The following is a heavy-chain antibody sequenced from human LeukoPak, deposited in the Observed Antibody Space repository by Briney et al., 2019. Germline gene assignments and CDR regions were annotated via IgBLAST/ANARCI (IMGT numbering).Heavy chain of an antibody. CDR2: INHSGST. J-gene: IGHJ4*02. CDR1: GGSFSGYY. CDR3: ARGHSALRITMVQGVWYNY. D-gene: IGHD3-10*01. Sequence: SETLSLTCAVYGGSFSGYYWSWIRQPPGKGLEWIGEINHSGSTNYNPSLKSRVTISVDTSKNQFSLKLSSVTAADTAVYYCARGHSALRITMVQGVWYNYWGQGTLVTVSS. V-gene: IGHV4-34*01.